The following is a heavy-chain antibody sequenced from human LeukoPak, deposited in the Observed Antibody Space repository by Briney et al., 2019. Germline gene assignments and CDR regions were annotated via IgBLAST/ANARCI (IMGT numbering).Heavy chain of an antibody. V-gene: IGHV4-30-2*01. D-gene: IGHD2-15*01. CDR2: IYHSGST. CDR3: ARAVGYCSGGSCYRNAFDI. CDR1: GGSISSGGYS. Sequence: PSETLSLTCAVSGGSISSGGYSWSWIRQPPGKGLEWIGYIYHSGSTYYNPSLKSRVTISVDRSENQFSLKLSSVTAADTAVYYCARAVGYCSGGSCYRNAFDIWGQGTMVTVSS. J-gene: IGHJ3*02.